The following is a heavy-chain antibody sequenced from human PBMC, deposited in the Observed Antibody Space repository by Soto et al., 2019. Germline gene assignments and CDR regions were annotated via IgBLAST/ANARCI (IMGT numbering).Heavy chain of an antibody. CDR1: GASISGFY. Sequence: QVQLQESGPGLVKPSETLSLTCTVSGASISGFYWIWIRKSAGKGLEWIGRIYATGTTDYNPSLKRRVMMSVNTSKKHFTLKLRSVTAADTAVYYCVRDGTKTLRDWLDPWGQGISVTVSS. J-gene: IGHJ5*02. CDR2: IYATGTT. V-gene: IGHV4-4*07. D-gene: IGHD1-1*01. CDR3: VRDGTKTLRDWLDP.